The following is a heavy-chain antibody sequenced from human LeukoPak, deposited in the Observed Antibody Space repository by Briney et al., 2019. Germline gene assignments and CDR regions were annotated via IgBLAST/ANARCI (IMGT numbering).Heavy chain of an antibody. Sequence: GGSLRLSCAASGFTFSSYAMSWVRQAPGKGLEWVLAISGSGGNTYYADSVKGRFTISRDNSKNTLYPQMDSQRAEDTAVYYCAKDPWGYCSSTSCFYWGQGTLVTVSS. V-gene: IGHV3-23*01. J-gene: IGHJ4*02. CDR3: AKDPWGYCSSTSCFY. CDR1: GFTFSSYA. D-gene: IGHD2-2*01. CDR2: ISGSGGNT.